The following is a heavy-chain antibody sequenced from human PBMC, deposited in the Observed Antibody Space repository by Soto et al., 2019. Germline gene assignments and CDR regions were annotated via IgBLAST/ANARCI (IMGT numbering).Heavy chain of an antibody. D-gene: IGHD2-15*01. V-gene: IGHV3-21*01. J-gene: IGHJ2*01. CDR3: ARDPSSFNWYFDL. CDR2: ISSSSSYI. Sequence: GGSLRLSCAASGFTFSSYSMNWVRQAPGKGLEWVSSISSSSSYIYYADSVKGRFTISRDNAKDSLYLQMNSLRAEDTAVYYCARDPSSFNWYFDLWGRGTLVTVSS. CDR1: GFTFSSYS.